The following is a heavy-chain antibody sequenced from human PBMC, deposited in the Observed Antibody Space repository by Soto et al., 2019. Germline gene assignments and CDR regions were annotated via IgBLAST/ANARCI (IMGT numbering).Heavy chain of an antibody. CDR3: ARGLYSSGWAYYYYYGMDV. J-gene: IGHJ6*02. CDR1: GYTFTSYG. CDR2: ISAYNGNT. D-gene: IGHD6-19*01. V-gene: IGHV1-18*01. Sequence: QVQLVQSGAEVKKPGASVKVSCKASGYTFTSYGISWVRQAPGQGLEWMGWISAYNGNTNYAQKLQGRVPMTTDTSTSTAYMELRSLRSDDTAVYYCARGLYSSGWAYYYYYGMDVWGQGTTVTVSS.